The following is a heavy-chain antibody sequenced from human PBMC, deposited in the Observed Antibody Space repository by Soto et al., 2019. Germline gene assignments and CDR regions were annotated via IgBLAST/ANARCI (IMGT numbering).Heavy chain of an antibody. CDR1: GGSISISNW. D-gene: IGHD3-3*01. V-gene: IGHV4-4*02. Sequence: PSEILSLTCAVSGGSISISNWLSWFRQPPVKGLEWIGEMYHSGSTNYNPSLKSRVTISVDKSKNQFSLKLSSVTAAETAVYYCITDQYYDFWSGNHFDFWGQGTLVTVSS. CDR2: MYHSGST. J-gene: IGHJ4*02. CDR3: ITDQYYDFWSGNHFDF.